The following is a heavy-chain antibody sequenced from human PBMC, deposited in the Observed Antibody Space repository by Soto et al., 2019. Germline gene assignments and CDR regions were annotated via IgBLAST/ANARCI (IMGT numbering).Heavy chain of an antibody. D-gene: IGHD3-3*01. J-gene: IGHJ6*02. CDR2: IIPIFGTA. V-gene: IGHV1-69*01. CDR3: ARYDFWSGYDYYYYGMDV. Sequence: QVQLVQSGAEVQKPGSSVKVSCKASGGTFSSYAISWVRQAPGQGPEWMGGIIPIFGTANYAQKFQGRVTITADESTSTAYMELSSLRSEDTAVYYCARYDFWSGYDYYYYGMDVWGQGTTVTVSS. CDR1: GGTFSSYA.